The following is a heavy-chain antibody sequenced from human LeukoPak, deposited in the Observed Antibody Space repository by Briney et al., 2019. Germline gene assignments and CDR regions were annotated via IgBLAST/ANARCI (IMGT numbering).Heavy chain of an antibody. CDR1: GGSISSYY. D-gene: IGHD6-19*01. CDR2: IYYSGST. V-gene: IGHV4-59*01. Sequence: SETLSLTCTVAGGSISSYYWSWIRQPPGKGLEWIGYIYYSGSTNYNPSLKSRVTTSVDTSKNQFSLKLSSVTAADTAVYYCARHGYSSGSLAWFDPWGQGTQVTVSS. J-gene: IGHJ5*02. CDR3: ARHGYSSGSLAWFDP.